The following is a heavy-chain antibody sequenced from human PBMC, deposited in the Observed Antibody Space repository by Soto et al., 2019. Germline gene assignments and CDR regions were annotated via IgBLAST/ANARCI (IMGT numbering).Heavy chain of an antibody. CDR2: ISYDGSNK. V-gene: IGHV3-30*18. CDR3: AKELEPSVDFWSGYPTADPQSSMDV. J-gene: IGHJ6*02. CDR1: VFTFSSYG. D-gene: IGHD3-3*01. Sequence: GGSLRLSCAASVFTFSSYGMHWVRQSRGKGLEWVEVISYDGSNKYYADSVKGRFTMSRDNSKNTLYLQMNSLRAEDTAVYYCAKELEPSVDFWSGYPTADPQSSMDVWGQGTTVTVSS.